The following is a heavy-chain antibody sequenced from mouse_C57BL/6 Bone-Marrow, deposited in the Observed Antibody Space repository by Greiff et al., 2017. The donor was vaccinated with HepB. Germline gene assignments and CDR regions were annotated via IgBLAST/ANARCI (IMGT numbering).Heavy chain of an antibody. D-gene: IGHD3-2*02. J-gene: IGHJ3*01. CDR1: GFTFSSYA. CDR2: ISDGGSYT. V-gene: IGHV5-4*01. Sequence: LVESGGGLVKPGGSLKLSCAASGFTFSSYAMSWVRQTPEKRLEWVATISDGGSYTYYPDNVKGRITISRDNAKNNLYLQMSQLKSEDTAMYYCARGDSSGYVLAWFAYWGQGTLVTVSA. CDR3: ARGDSSGYVLAWFAY.